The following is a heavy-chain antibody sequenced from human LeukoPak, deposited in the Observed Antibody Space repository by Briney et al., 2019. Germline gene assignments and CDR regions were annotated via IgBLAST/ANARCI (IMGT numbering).Heavy chain of an antibody. Sequence: GGSLRLSCAAPGFGFSNYWMSWVRQAPGKGLEWVANMNEDGSEKNYVDSVKGRFTISRDNAQDSLYLQMNSLRAEDTAIYYCARDRGYSNFDYWGQGTLLIVSS. CDR3: ARDRGYSNFDY. V-gene: IGHV3-7*01. CDR1: GFGFSNYW. J-gene: IGHJ4*02. CDR2: MNEDGSEK. D-gene: IGHD4-11*01.